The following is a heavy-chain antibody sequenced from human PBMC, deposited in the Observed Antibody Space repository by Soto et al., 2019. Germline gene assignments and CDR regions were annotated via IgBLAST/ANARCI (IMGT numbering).Heavy chain of an antibody. CDR3: ASQLESTTYFDY. J-gene: IGHJ4*02. V-gene: IGHV4-39*01. Sequence: PSETLSLTCTVSGGSISNSDYFWAWMRQPPGKGQEWVGTISHTGSPRYNPSLKSRVTISVDTSKNQFSLRLPSVTAADTAVFYCASQLESTTYFDYWGRGTLVTVSS. D-gene: IGHD1-1*01. CDR1: GGSISNSDYF. CDR2: ISHTGSP.